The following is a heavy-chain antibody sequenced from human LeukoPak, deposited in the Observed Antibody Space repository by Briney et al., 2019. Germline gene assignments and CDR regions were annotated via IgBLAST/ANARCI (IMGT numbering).Heavy chain of an antibody. CDR1: GLTFSSYA. D-gene: IGHD3-16*01. CDR2: INPGGSSI. CDR3: ARGGRFFDY. V-gene: IGHV3-48*02. Sequence: GGSLRLSCAASGLTFSSYAMNWVRQAPGKGLEWVSYINPGGSSIYYADSVKGRFTISRDNAKNPLYLQMNSLRDEDTAVYYCARGGRFFDYWGQGTLVSVSS. J-gene: IGHJ4*02.